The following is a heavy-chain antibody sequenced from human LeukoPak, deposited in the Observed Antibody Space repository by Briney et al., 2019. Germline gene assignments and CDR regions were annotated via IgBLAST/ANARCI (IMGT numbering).Heavy chain of an antibody. J-gene: IGHJ1*01. D-gene: IGHD5/OR15-5a*01. Sequence: ASVPVSCKASGYTFTDYYIHWVRQAPGEGLEWVGWVFPHSGDTYYAQRFHGRVAMTTDTSINTAYMELSRLKSDDTGVYFCARPPRDLVSAAPFPFWGQGTLVTVSS. CDR2: VFPHSGDT. CDR3: ARPPRDLVSAAPFPF. CDR1: GYTFTDYY. V-gene: IGHV1-2*02.